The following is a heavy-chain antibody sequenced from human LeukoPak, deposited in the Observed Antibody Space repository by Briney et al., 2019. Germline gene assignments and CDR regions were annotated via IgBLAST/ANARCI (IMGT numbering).Heavy chain of an antibody. D-gene: IGHD4-17*01. CDR1: GGTFSSYG. CDR3: ARDPHHDYGDYLDY. CDR2: ISYDGSNK. Sequence: SCKASGGTFSSYGMHWVRQAPGKGLEWVAVISYDGSNKYYADSVKGRFTISRDNSKNTLYLEMNSLRTEDTAVYYCARDPHHDYGDYLDYWGQGTLVTVSS. J-gene: IGHJ4*02. V-gene: IGHV3-30*03.